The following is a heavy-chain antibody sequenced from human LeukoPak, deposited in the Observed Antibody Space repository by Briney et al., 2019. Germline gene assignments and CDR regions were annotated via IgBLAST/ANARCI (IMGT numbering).Heavy chain of an antibody. D-gene: IGHD1-26*01. Sequence: GGSLRLSCAASGFTFSSYAMSWGRQAPGKGLEWVSAISGSGGSTYYADSVKGRFTISRDNSKNTLYLQMNSLRAEDTAVYYCATGELPWHFDYWGQGTLVTVSS. J-gene: IGHJ4*02. CDR1: GFTFSSYA. V-gene: IGHV3-23*01. CDR3: ATGELPWHFDY. CDR2: ISGSGGST.